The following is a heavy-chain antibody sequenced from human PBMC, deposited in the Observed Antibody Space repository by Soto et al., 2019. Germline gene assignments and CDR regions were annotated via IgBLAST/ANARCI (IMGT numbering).Heavy chain of an antibody. V-gene: IGHV4-59*08. CDR2: IYYSGST. Sequence: SETLSLTCTVSGGSISSYYWSWIRQPPGKGLEWIGYIYYSGSTNYNPSLKSRVTISVDTSKNQSSLKLSSVTAADTAVYYCARLIAAAGLSLPYYYYMDVWGKGTTVTVSS. D-gene: IGHD6-13*01. CDR3: ARLIAAAGLSLPYYYYMDV. CDR1: GGSISSYY. J-gene: IGHJ6*03.